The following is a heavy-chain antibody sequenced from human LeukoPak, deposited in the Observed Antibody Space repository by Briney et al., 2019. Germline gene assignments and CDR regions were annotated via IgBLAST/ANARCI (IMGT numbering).Heavy chain of an antibody. D-gene: IGHD3-10*02. Sequence: PGGSLRLSCAASGFTFSSYYMNWVRQAPGKGLEWVSCISTSSSYIYYADSLKGRFTISRDNAKNSLYLQMNSLRAEDTAVYYCAELGITMIGGVWGKGTTVTISS. J-gene: IGHJ6*04. CDR3: AELGITMIGGV. CDR2: ISTSSSYI. V-gene: IGHV3-21*01. CDR1: GFTFSSYY.